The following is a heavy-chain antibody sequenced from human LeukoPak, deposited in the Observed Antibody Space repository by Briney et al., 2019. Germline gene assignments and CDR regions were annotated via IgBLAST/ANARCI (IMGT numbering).Heavy chain of an antibody. CDR3: AKLGGPYNWDYTGLNYMDV. D-gene: IGHD1-7*01. V-gene: IGHV3-23*01. Sequence: QPGGSLRLSCAASGFTFSNYAMTWVRQAPGKGLEWVSGISGSAVNTYYADSVKGRFTISRDNSKSTLYLQMSSLRAEDTAVYYCAKLGGPYNWDYTGLNYMDVWGKGTTFTVSS. CDR2: ISGSAVNT. CDR1: GFTFSNYA. J-gene: IGHJ6*03.